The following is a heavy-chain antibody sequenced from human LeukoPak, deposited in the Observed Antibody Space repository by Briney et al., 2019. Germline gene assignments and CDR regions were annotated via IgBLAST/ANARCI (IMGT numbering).Heavy chain of an antibody. D-gene: IGHD4-17*01. Sequence: PGGSLRLSFAAPGFTFSGYAMSWVRQAPGKGLEWVSAISGSGGSTSYAASEKGWSTISRDTSKPPMYLQITSLRAEDTAVSYCAKSPTVTHFDYWGQGTLVTVSS. CDR2: ISGSGGST. CDR1: GFTFSGYA. V-gene: IGHV3-23*01. CDR3: AKSPTVTHFDY. J-gene: IGHJ4*02.